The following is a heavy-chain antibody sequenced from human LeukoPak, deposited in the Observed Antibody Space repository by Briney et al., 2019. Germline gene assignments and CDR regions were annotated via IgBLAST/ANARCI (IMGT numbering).Heavy chain of an antibody. V-gene: IGHV3-7*03. CDR2: IKQDGSEK. Sequence: GGSLRLSCAASGFTFSSYWMSWVRQAPGKGLEWVANIKQDGSEKYYVDSVKGRFTISRDNAKNSLYLQMNSLRAEDTAVYYCASLDYGDYDYLDYWGQGTLVTVSS. CDR3: ASLDYGDYDYLDY. CDR1: GFTFSSYW. D-gene: IGHD4-17*01. J-gene: IGHJ4*02.